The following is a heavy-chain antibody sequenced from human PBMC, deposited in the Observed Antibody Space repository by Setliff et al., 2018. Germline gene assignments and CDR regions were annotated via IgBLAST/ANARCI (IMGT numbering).Heavy chain of an antibody. CDR1: GFTVSTFS. CDR3: ARRPVATDC. Sequence: GGSLRLSCAASGFTVSTFSMHWVRQAPVKGLEWVATISGDGSNEFCADSVRGRFTISRDDAKNSLYLQMNSLRAEDTAVYYCARRPVATDCWGQGTLVTVSS. CDR2: ISGDGSNE. J-gene: IGHJ4*02. D-gene: IGHD5-12*01. V-gene: IGHV3-30*03.